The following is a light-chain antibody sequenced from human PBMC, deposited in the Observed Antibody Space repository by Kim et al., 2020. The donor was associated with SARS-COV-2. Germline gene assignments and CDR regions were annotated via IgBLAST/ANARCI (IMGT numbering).Light chain of an antibody. Sequence: DIQMTQSPSSLSASVGDRVTITCRASQSISSWLAWYQQKPGTAPNLLIYKASNLESGVPSRFSGSGSGTEFTLTISSLQPDDFATYYCQQYNSYPWTFGQGTKLEI. CDR1: QSISSW. J-gene: IGKJ1*01. V-gene: IGKV1-5*03. CDR2: KAS. CDR3: QQYNSYPWT.